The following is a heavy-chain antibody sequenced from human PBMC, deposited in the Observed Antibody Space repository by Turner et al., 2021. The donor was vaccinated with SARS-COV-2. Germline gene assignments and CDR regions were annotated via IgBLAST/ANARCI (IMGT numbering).Heavy chain of an antibody. J-gene: IGHJ4*02. CDR1: GFTFSSYG. D-gene: IGHD2-2*01. Sequence: QVQLVESGGGVVQPGRSLRLSCAASGFTFSSYGMPWVRQAPGKGLEWVAVIWYDGSNKYYADSVKGRFTISRDNSKNTLYLQMSSLRAEDTAVYYCAREGDCSTTGCQAFDYWGQGTLVTVSS. V-gene: IGHV3-33*01. CDR2: IWYDGSNK. CDR3: AREGDCSTTGCQAFDY.